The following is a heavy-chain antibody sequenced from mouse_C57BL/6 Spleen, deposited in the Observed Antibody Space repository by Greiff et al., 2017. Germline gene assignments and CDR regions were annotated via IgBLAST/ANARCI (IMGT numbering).Heavy chain of an antibody. V-gene: IGHV5-17*01. Sequence: DVMLVESGGGLVKSGGSLKLSCAASGFTFSDYGMHWVRQAPEKGLEWVAYISSGSSTIYYADTVKGRFTISRDNAKNTLFLQMTSLRSEDTAMYYCARSHWDNYFDYWGQGTTLTVSS. CDR2: ISSGSSTI. CDR3: ARSHWDNYFDY. CDR1: GFTFSDYG. D-gene: IGHD4-1*01. J-gene: IGHJ2*01.